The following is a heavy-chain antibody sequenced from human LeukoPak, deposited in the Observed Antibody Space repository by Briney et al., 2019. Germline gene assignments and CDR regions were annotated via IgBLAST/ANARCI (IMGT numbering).Heavy chain of an antibody. CDR2: IYYSGST. CDR3: ARPRDSGSYYAFDI. CDR1: GGSINNYY. V-gene: IGHV4-59*08. J-gene: IGHJ3*02. Sequence: SETLSLTCTVSGGSINNYYWSWIRQPPGKGLEWIGYIYYSGSTNYNPSLNSRVTISVDTSKNQFSLKLSSVTAADTAVYYCARPRDSGSYYAFDIWGQGTMVTVSS. D-gene: IGHD1-26*01.